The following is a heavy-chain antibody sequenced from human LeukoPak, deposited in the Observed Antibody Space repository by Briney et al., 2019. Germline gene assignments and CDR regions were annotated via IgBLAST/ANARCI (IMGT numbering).Heavy chain of an antibody. Sequence: GGSLRLSCAASGFTFDDYGMSWVRQAPGKGLEWVSGINWNGGSTGYADSVKGRFTISRDNAKTSLYLQMNSLRAEDTAVYYCARDLSGVTGYTYGRGIDYWGQGTLVTVSS. CDR3: ARDLSGVTGYTYGRGIDY. CDR1: GFTFDDYG. J-gene: IGHJ4*02. D-gene: IGHD5-18*01. V-gene: IGHV3-20*04. CDR2: INWNGGST.